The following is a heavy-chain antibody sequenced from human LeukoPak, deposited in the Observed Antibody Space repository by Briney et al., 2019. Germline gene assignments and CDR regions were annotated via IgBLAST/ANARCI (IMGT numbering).Heavy chain of an antibody. CDR3: ARGLSAGTSDY. CDR2: IYSGGST. D-gene: IGHD6-13*01. J-gene: IGHJ4*02. CDR1: GFTFSSYA. V-gene: IGHV3-66*01. Sequence: GGSLRLSCAASGFTFSSYAMSWVRQAPGKGLEWVSVIYSGGSTYYADSVKGRFTISRDNSKNTLYLQMNSLRAEDTAVYYCARGLSAGTSDYWGQGTLVTVSS.